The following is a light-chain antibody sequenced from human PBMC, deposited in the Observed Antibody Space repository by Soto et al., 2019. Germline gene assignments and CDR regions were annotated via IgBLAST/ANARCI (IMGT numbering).Light chain of an antibody. V-gene: IGKV3-11*01. CDR3: QQYNNWPRT. CDR2: QTS. J-gene: IGKJ1*01. CDR1: QYINTR. Sequence: EIVLTQSPATLSSFPGDRVTLSCRASQYINTRLAWYQHRPGQAPRLLIYQTSLRAAGIPARFSASGSGTDFTLTISDVQPEDFAVYYCQQYNNWPRTFGQGTKV.